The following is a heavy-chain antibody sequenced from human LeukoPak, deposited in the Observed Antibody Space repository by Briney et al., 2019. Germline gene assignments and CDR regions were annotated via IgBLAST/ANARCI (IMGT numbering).Heavy chain of an antibody. CDR1: GYTFTGYY. D-gene: IGHD2-8*01. J-gene: IGHJ3*02. CDR2: INPNSGGT. Sequence: ASVKVSCKASGYTFTGYYMHWVRQAPGQGLAWMGWINPNSGGTNYAQKFQGRVTMTRDTSTSTVYMELSSLRSEDTAVYYCARDFVALMVKYASPGVAFDIWGQGTMVTVSS. V-gene: IGHV1-2*02. CDR3: ARDFVALMVKYASPGVAFDI.